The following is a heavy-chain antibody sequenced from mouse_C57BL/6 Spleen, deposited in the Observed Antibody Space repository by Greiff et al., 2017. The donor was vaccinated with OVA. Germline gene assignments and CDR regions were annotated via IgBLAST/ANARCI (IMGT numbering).Heavy chain of an antibody. Sequence: QVQLKESGPGLVQPSQSLSITCTVSGFSLTSYGVHWVRQSPGKGLEWLGVIWSGGSTDYNAAFISRLSISKDNSKSQVFLKMNSLQADDTAIYYRARRDGSSFYAMDYWGQGTSVTVSS. CDR1: GFSLTSYG. CDR2: IWSGGST. CDR3: ARRDGSSFYAMDY. V-gene: IGHV2-2*01. D-gene: IGHD1-1*01. J-gene: IGHJ4*01.